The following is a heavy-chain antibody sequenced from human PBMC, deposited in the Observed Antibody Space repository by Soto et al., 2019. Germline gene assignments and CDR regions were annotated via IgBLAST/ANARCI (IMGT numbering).Heavy chain of an antibody. J-gene: IGHJ3*02. V-gene: IGHV3-23*01. D-gene: IGHD3-22*01. CDR2: ISGSGGST. Sequence: PGGSLRLSCAASGFTFSSYAMSWVRQAPGKGLEWVSAISGSGGSTYYADSVKGRFTISRDNSKNTLYLQMNSLRAEDTAVYYCAKLFAYYDSSPRGAFDIWGQGTMVTVSS. CDR1: GFTFSSYA. CDR3: AKLFAYYDSSPRGAFDI.